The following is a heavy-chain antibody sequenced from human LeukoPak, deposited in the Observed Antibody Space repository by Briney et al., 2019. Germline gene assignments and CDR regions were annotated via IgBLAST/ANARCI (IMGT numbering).Heavy chain of an antibody. CDR3: ARDRLEGNYYDSSGYQTFDY. Sequence: GASVKVPCKASGYTFTGYYMHWVRQAPGQGLEWMGRINPNSGGTNYAQKFQGRVTMTRDTSISTAYMELSRLRSDDTAVYYCARDRLEGNYYDSSGYQTFDYWGQGTLVTVSS. D-gene: IGHD3-22*01. CDR1: GYTFTGYY. V-gene: IGHV1-2*06. CDR2: INPNSGGT. J-gene: IGHJ4*02.